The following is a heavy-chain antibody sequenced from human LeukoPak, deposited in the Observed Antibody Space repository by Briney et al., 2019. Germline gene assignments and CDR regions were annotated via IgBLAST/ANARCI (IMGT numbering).Heavy chain of an antibody. CDR1: GYSISSGYY. J-gene: IGHJ6*03. CDR3: ARCPKGSGSYELGDYYYYYMDV. D-gene: IGHD1-26*01. Sequence: SETLSLTCIVSGYSISSGYYWGWIRQPPGKGLEWIGNIYHSGITYYNLYNPSLKSRVIISVDTSKNQFSLKLSSVTAADTAVYYCARCPKGSGSYELGDYYYYYMDVWGKGTTVTISS. CDR2: IYHSGIT. V-gene: IGHV4-38-2*02.